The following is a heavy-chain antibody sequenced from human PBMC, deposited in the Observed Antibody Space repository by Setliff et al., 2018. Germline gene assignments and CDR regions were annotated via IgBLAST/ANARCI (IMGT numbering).Heavy chain of an antibody. J-gene: IGHJ4*03. CDR3: AKDLAQIGSGGSCHHI. CDR1: GFTFSTYA. Sequence: PGGSLRLSCAASGFTFSTYAMSWVRQAPGKGLEWVSRIRGGGSSTYYGDSVKGRFSISRANSKNTLYLQLNALRAEDTAIYYCAKDLAQIGSGGSCHHIWRQGTLVTVSS. CDR2: IRGGGSST. D-gene: IGHD2-15*01. V-gene: IGHV3-23*01.